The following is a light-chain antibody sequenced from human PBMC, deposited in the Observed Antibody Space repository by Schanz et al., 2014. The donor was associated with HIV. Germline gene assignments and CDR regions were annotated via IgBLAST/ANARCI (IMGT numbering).Light chain of an antibody. V-gene: IGKV1-5*03. CDR3: QQYFALPLT. CDR2: EAS. CDR1: EGIRTW. J-gene: IGKJ4*01. Sequence: DIQMTQSPSRLSASVGDSVTLTCRASEGIRTWLAWYQQKPGKAPELLIYEASTLKSGVPLRFSGSGSGTEFALTISSLQAEDVAIYYCQQYFALPLTFGGGTQVEIK.